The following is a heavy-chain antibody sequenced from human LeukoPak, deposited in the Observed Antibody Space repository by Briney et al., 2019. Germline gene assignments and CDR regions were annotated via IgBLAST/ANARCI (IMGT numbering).Heavy chain of an antibody. J-gene: IGHJ6*04. D-gene: IGHD2-15*01. CDR3: ARWGSGGSCSHCYYGMDV. CDR1: GGSFSGYY. CDR2: INHSGST. V-gene: IGHV4-34*01. Sequence: SETLSLTCAVYGGSFSGYYWSWIRQPPGKGLEWIGEINHSGSTNYNSSLKSRVTISVDTSKNQFSLKLSSVTAADTAVYYCARWGSGGSCSHCYYGMDVWGKGTTVTVSS.